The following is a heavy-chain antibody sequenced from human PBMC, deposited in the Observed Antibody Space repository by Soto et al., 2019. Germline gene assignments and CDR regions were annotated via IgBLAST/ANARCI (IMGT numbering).Heavy chain of an antibody. CDR3: ARDILLWFGELPPRAHDAFDI. D-gene: IGHD3-10*01. Sequence: QVQLQESGPGLVKPSQTLSLTCTVSGGSISSGGYFWSWIRQHPGKGLEWIGDINYSGSTYSNPSLNSRVTISVDPSKNQFSLKLSSVTAADTAVYYCARDILLWFGELPPRAHDAFDIWGQGTMVTVSS. CDR1: GGSISSGGYF. CDR2: INYSGST. J-gene: IGHJ3*02. V-gene: IGHV4-31*03.